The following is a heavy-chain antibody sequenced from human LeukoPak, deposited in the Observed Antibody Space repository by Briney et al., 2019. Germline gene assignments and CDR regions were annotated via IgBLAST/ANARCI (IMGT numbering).Heavy chain of an antibody. CDR1: GGSISSYY. J-gene: IGHJ5*02. CDR2: IYYSGST. Sequence: SSETLSLTCTVSGGSISSYYWSWIRQPPGKGLEWIGYIYYSGSTNYNPSLKSRVTISVDTSKNQFSLKLSSVTAADTAVYYCAISIQLWTNNWFDPWGQGTLVTVSS. D-gene: IGHD5-18*01. V-gene: IGHV4-59*01. CDR3: AISIQLWTNNWFDP.